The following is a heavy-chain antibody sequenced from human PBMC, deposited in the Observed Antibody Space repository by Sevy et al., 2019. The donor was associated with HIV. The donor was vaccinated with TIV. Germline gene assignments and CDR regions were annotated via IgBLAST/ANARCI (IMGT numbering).Heavy chain of an antibody. D-gene: IGHD3-10*01. J-gene: IGHJ4*02. Sequence: GGSLRLSCAASGFTFSSYWMSWVRQAPGKGLEWVASINQDGSEKFYVDSVKGRFTISRHNPRKSLYLQMNSLSAEDPAVYYCARLFYGSADYWGQGTLVTVSS. CDR2: INQDGSEK. V-gene: IGHV3-7*01. CDR3: ARLFYGSADY. CDR1: GFTFSSYW.